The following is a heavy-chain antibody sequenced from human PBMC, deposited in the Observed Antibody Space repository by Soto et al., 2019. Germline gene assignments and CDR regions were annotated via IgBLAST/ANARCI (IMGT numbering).Heavy chain of an antibody. CDR3: ARAGYSSGWVDY. CDR1: GFTFSDYY. D-gene: IGHD6-19*01. Sequence: GGSLRLSCAASGFTFSDYYMTWIRQAPGKGLEWISYISSSGSHRFYADSVKGRFTISRDNDKNSLYVQLNSLRAEDTAMSYCARAGYSSGWVDYWGQGTLVTVSS. J-gene: IGHJ4*02. CDR2: ISSSGSHR. V-gene: IGHV3-11*01.